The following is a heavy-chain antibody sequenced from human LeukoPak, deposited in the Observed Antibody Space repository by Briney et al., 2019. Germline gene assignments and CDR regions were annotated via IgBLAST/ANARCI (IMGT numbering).Heavy chain of an antibody. Sequence: GGSLRLSCAPSGFTFSSYSMNWVRQAPGKGLEWVSSISSSSSYIYYADSVKGRFTISRDYAKNLLYLQMNSLRIEDAAVYYCARDHGIPGSGSYRFDYWGHGTLVTVSS. CDR3: ARDHGIPGSGSYRFDY. CDR2: ISSSSSYI. CDR1: GFTFSSYS. D-gene: IGHD3-10*01. J-gene: IGHJ4*01. V-gene: IGHV3-21*06.